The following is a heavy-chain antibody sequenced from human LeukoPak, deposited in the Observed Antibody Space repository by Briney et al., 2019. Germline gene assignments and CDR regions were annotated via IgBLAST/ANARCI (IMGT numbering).Heavy chain of an antibody. CDR3: ARRDYYGSGFDY. J-gene: IGHJ4*02. Sequence: SETLSLTCTVSGGSISSSSYYWGWIRQPPGKGLEWIGSIYYSGSTYYNPSLKSRVTISVDTSKNQFSLKLSSVTAADTVVYYCARRDYYGSGFDYWGQGTLVTVSS. CDR1: GGSISSSSYY. V-gene: IGHV4-39*01. D-gene: IGHD3-10*01. CDR2: IYYSGST.